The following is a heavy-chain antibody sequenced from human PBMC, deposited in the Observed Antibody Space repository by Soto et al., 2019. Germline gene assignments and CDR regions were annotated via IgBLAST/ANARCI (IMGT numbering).Heavy chain of an antibody. CDR2: IKNDGSVT. CDR1: GIRISDYW. J-gene: IGHJ5*02. V-gene: IGHV3-74*01. Sequence: EVQLVESGGGLVQPGGSLRLSCAASGIRISDYWMSWVHQVPGKGPEWVSRIKNDGSVTSYADSVKGRFSISRDNAKNTLYLQMNSLRAEDTAVYYCARSDWFDPWGQGTLVTVSS. CDR3: ARSDWFDP.